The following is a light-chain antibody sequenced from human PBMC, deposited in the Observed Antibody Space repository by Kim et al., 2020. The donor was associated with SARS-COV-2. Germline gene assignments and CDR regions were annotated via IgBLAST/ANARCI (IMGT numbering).Light chain of an antibody. V-gene: IGLV2-23*02. CDR3: SSYANAPKDWV. Sequence: QSALTYPASVSGSPGHSITISCNGSSSNVGSYNLVSWYQQHPGKATKLMIYYVTYRPSGVSDRFSGSKSGHTASLTISGLQAEDEADYDCSSYANAPKDWVFGGGTRVTGL. CDR2: YVT. CDR1: SSNVGSYNL. J-gene: IGLJ3*02.